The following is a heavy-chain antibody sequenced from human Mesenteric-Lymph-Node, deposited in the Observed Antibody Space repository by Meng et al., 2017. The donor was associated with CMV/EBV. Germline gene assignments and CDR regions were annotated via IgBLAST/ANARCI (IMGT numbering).Heavy chain of an antibody. J-gene: IGHJ4*02. CDR2: TYYRSKWYN. V-gene: IGHV6-1*01. D-gene: IGHD3-3*01. CDR1: GDSVSSNSAA. CDR3: AKEVFGVVIIGGYYFDY. Sequence: QTPSLTRAISGDSVSSNSAAWNWIRQSPSRGLEWLGRTYYRSKWYNDYAVSVKSRITINPDTSKNQFSLQLNSVTPEDTAVYYCAKEVFGVVIIGGYYFDYWGQGTLVTVSS.